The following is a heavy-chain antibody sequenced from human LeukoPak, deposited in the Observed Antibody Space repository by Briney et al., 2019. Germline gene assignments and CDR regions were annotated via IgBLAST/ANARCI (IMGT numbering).Heavy chain of an antibody. J-gene: IGHJ5*02. CDR1: GYTFTGYY. CDR2: INPNSGGT. Sequence: ASVKVSCKASGYTFTGYYMHWVRQAPGQGLEWMGWINPNSGGTNYAQKFQGRVTMTRDTSLSTAYMELSRLRSDDTAVYYCARDGLGAVAGGNNWFDPWGQGTLVTVSS. V-gene: IGHV1-2*02. D-gene: IGHD6-19*01. CDR3: ARDGLGAVAGGNNWFDP.